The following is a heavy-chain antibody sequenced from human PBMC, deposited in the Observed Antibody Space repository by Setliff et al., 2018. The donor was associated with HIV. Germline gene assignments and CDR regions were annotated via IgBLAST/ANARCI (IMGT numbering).Heavy chain of an antibody. CDR3: ARDFLRSGYFDS. Sequence: SETLSLTCTVSGDSLSSDYYYWTWIRLHPEKGLEWIGYIYYSGSTLYNPSLRSRLSMSVDTSKNQFSLELSSVTAADTAVYFCARDFLRSGYFDSWGQGKLVTVSS. V-gene: IGHV4-31*03. D-gene: IGHD4-17*01. CDR1: GDSLSSDYYY. J-gene: IGHJ4*02. CDR2: IYYSGST.